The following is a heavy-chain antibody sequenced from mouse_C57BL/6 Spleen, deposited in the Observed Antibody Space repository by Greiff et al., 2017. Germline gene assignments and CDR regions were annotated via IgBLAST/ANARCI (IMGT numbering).Heavy chain of an antibody. Sequence: VQLQESGPELVKPGASVKISCKASGYSFTSYYIHWVKQRPGQGLEWIGWIYPGSGNTKYNEKFKGEATLTADTSSSTAYMQLSSLTSEDSAVYYCARGNYYGSSPFAYWGQGTLVTVSA. D-gene: IGHD1-1*01. CDR3: ARGNYYGSSPFAY. J-gene: IGHJ3*01. CDR1: GYSFTSYY. CDR2: IYPGSGNT. V-gene: IGHV1-66*01.